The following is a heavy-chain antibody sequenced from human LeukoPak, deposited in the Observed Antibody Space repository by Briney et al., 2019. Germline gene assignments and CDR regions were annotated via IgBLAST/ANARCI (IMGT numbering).Heavy chain of an antibody. CDR2: ISGSGGST. CDR3: AKDTYGSGTDYFDY. J-gene: IGHJ4*02. D-gene: IGHD3-10*01. Sequence: PGGSLRLSCAASGFTFSSYGMSWVRQAPGKGLEWVSAISGSGGSTYYADSVKGRFTISRDNSKNTLYLQMNSLRAEDTSVYYCAKDTYGSGTDYFDYWGQGTLVTVSS. CDR1: GFTFSSYG. V-gene: IGHV3-23*01.